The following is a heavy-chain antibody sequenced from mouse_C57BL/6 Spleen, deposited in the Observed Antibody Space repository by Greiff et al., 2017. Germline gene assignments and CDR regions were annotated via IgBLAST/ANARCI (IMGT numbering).Heavy chain of an antibody. J-gene: IGHJ1*03. CDR1: GYTFTSYW. D-gene: IGHD1-1*02. CDR3: AREGWGRYWYFDV. CDR2: IYPSDSET. Sequence: QVQLQQPGAELVRPGSSVKLSCKASGYTFTSYWMDWVKQRPGQGLEWIGNIYPSDSETHYNQKFKDKATVTVDTSSSTAYMQLSSLTSEDSAVYYCAREGWGRYWYFDVWGTGTTVTVSS. V-gene: IGHV1-61*01.